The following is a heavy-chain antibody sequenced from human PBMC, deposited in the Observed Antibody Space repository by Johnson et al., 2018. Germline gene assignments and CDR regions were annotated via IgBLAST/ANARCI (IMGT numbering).Heavy chain of an antibody. Sequence: QVQLQESGPGLVKPSDTLSLMCSVSGGSISSYYYHWIRQSPGKGLEWIGKMYHSGGATYNPSLNGRVTLPVDTATNPFSLKPTAGTAADTAGYYCARGRGTGSYSQAYLDHWGQGTLVTVSS. CDR2: MYHSGGA. CDR3: ARGRGTGSYSQAYLDH. CDR1: GGSISSYY. V-gene: IGHV4-59*01. J-gene: IGHJ1*01. D-gene: IGHD3-3*02.